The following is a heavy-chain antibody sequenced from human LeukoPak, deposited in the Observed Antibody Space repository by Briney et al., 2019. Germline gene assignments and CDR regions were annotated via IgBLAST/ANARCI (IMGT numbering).Heavy chain of an antibody. D-gene: IGHD3-9*01. J-gene: IGHJ4*02. CDR2: IIPIFGTA. Sequence: SVKVSCKASGGTFSSYAISWVRQAPGQGLEWMGGIIPIFGTANYAQKFQGRVTITADESTSTAYMELSSLRSEDTAVYYCAIHSTRGILTGTLPELDYWGQGTLVTVSS. CDR3: AIHSTRGILTGTLPELDY. CDR1: GGTFSSYA. V-gene: IGHV1-69*13.